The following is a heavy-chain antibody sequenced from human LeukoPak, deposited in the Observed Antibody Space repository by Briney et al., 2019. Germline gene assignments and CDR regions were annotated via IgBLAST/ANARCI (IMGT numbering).Heavy chain of an antibody. CDR2: IRYDGSNK. D-gene: IGHD3-22*01. J-gene: IGHJ4*02. Sequence: PGGSLRLSCAASGFIFRSYGMHWVRQAPGKGLEWVAFIRYDGSNKYYADSVKGRFTISSDNSKNTLFLQMTSLRAEDTAVYYCATDPLDNSDYYFTFPDYWGQGTRVTVSS. CDR3: ATDPLDNSDYYFTFPDY. V-gene: IGHV3-30*02. CDR1: GFIFRSYG.